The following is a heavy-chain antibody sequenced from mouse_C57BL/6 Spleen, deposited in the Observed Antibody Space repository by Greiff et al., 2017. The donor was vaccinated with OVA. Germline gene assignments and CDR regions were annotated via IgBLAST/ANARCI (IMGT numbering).Heavy chain of an antibody. V-gene: IGHV1-26*01. CDR1: GYTFTDYY. J-gene: IGHJ2*01. D-gene: IGHD2-1*01. CDR2: INPNNGGT. CDR3: ARYYGNSNFDY. Sequence: EVQLQQSGPELVKPGASVKISCKASGYTFTDYYMNWVKQSHGKSLEWIGDINPNNGGTSYNQKFKGKATLTVDKSSSTAYMELRSLTSEDSAVYYCARYYGNSNFDYWGQGTTLTVSS.